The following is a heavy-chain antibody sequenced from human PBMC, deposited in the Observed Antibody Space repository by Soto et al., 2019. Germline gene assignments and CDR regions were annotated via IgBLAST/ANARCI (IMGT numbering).Heavy chain of an antibody. CDR1: GFTFDDHA. CDR3: AKDHGGCSWCGGIDY. J-gene: IGHJ4*02. D-gene: IGHD6-13*01. Sequence: EVQLVESGGGLVQPGRSLRLSCAASGFTFDDHAMHWVRQAPGKGLEWVSGVNWNSRSIDYADSVKGRFTISRDNAKNCLYLQMNRLRPEDTALYYCAKDHGGCSWCGGIDYWGQGTLVTVSS. CDR2: VNWNSRSI. V-gene: IGHV3-9*01.